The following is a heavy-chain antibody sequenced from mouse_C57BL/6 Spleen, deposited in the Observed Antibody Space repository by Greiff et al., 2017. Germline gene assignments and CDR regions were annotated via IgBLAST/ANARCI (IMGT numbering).Heavy chain of an antibody. CDR2: ISSGSSTI. Sequence: EVMLVESGGGLVKPGGSLKLSCAASGFTFSDYGMHWVRQAPEKGLEWVAYISSGSSTIYYADTVKGRFTISRDNAKNTLFLQMTSLRSEDTAMYYCARPRTGRTYAMDYWGQGTSVTVSS. CDR1: GFTFSDYG. CDR3: ARPRTGRTYAMDY. J-gene: IGHJ4*01. D-gene: IGHD4-1*01. V-gene: IGHV5-17*01.